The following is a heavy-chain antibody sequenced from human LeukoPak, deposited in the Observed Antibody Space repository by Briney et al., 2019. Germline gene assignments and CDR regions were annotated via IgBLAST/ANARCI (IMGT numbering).Heavy chain of an antibody. J-gene: IGHJ4*02. CDR2: INHSGST. V-gene: IGHV4-34*01. CDR3: ASRDYYDSSGYYGDY. Sequence: SETLSLTCAAYGGSFSGYYWCWIRQPPGKGLEWIGEINHSGSTNYNPSLKSRVTISVDTSKNQFPLKLSSVTAADTAVYYCASRDYYDSSGYYGDYWGQGTLVTVSS. D-gene: IGHD3-22*01. CDR1: GGSFSGYY.